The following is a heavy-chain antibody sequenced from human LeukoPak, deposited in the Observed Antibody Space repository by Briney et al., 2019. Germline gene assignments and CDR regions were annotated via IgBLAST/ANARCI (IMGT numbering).Heavy chain of an antibody. V-gene: IGHV4-59*12. CDR2: IYYSGST. CDR1: GGSISSYY. J-gene: IGHJ5*02. Sequence: SETLSLTCTVSGGSISSYYWSWIRQPPGKGLEWIGYIYYSGSTNYNPSLKSRVTISVDTSKNQFSLKLSSVTAADTAVYYCARAYYDFWSGYFPWGQGTLVTVSS. D-gene: IGHD3-3*01. CDR3: ARAYYDFWSGYFP.